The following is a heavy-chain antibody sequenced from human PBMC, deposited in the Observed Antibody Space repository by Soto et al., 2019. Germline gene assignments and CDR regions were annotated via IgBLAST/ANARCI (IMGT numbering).Heavy chain of an antibody. CDR2: IYSGGST. V-gene: IGHV3-66*01. Sequence: EVQLVESGGGLVQPGGSLRLSCAASGFTVSSNYMSWVRQAQGKGLEWVSVIYSGGSTYYADSVKGRFTISRDHSKITLYLQMNSLRAEDTAVYYCATHDAFDIWGQGTTVTVSS. CDR3: ATHDAFDI. J-gene: IGHJ3*02. CDR1: GFTVSSNY.